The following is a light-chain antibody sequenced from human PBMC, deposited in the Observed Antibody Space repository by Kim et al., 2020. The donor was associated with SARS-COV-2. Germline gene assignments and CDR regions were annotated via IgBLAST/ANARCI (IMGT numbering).Light chain of an antibody. J-gene: IGKJ2*01. CDR2: DAS. CDR3: QQYNSYPRT. V-gene: IGKV1-5*01. CDR1: QTISTW. Sequence: STSVGDRVSITCRASQTISTWLAWYQQKPGEAPNLLIYDASSLQSGVPSRFSGTGSGTDFTLTIISLQPDDFATYYCQQYNSYPRTFGQGTKLEI.